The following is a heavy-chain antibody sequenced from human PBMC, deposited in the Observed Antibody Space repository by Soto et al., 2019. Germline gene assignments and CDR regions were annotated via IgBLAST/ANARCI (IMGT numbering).Heavy chain of an antibody. CDR1: GFPCGETA. CDR3: AKEDTSSGSLDY. J-gene: IGHJ4*02. Sequence: PRWSLTLSFASSGFPCGETAMSWWLPAPVKGLEWVSGISDSGATTYYADSVRGRLTISRDNSKNTLYLQMKSLRAEDSASYYCAKEDTSSGSLDYWGQGALVTVS. D-gene: IGHD6-19*01. V-gene: IGHV3-23*01. CDR2: ISDSGATT.